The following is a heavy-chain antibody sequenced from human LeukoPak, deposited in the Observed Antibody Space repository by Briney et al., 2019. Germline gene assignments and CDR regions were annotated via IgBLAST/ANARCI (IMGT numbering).Heavy chain of an antibody. J-gene: IGHJ4*02. Sequence: GGSLRLSCAASGFTFSSYWMHWVRQAPGKGLVWVSRINSDGSSITYADSVKGRFTISRDNAKNTVHLQMISLRAEDTAVYYCAKGAEGHDYWGQGTLVTVSS. V-gene: IGHV3-74*03. CDR2: INSDGSSI. CDR1: GFTFSSYW. CDR3: AKGAEGHDY.